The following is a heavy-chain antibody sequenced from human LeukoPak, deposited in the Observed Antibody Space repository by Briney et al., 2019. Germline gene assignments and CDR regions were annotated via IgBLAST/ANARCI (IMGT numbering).Heavy chain of an antibody. Sequence: GTSLRLSCAASGFTFSSYGIHWVRQAPGKGLEWVALIWYDGSNKYYADSVKGRFTLSRDNSKNTLYLQMNSLRAEDTAVYYYARAGLGAAADVWGQGTLVTVSS. V-gene: IGHV3-33*01. CDR3: ARAGLGAAADV. J-gene: IGHJ4*02. CDR2: IWYDGSNK. D-gene: IGHD6-13*01. CDR1: GFTFSSYG.